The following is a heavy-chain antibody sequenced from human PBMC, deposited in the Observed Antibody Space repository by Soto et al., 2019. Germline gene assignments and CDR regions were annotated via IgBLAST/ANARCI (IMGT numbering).Heavy chain of an antibody. CDR1: GGSISSYY. J-gene: IGHJ4*02. CDR2: IYYSGST. CDR3: ARARRFCSGGRRYSRYIHY. Sequence: SETLSLTCTVSGGSISSYYWSWIRQPPGKGLEWIGYIYYSGSTNYNPSLKSRVTISVDTSKNQFSLKLSSVTAADTAVYYCARARRFCSGGRRYSRYIHYPGQATLVSVSS. V-gene: IGHV4-59*01. D-gene: IGHD2-15*01.